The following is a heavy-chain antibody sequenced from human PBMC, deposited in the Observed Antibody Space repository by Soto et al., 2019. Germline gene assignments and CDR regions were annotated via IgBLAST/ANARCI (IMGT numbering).Heavy chain of an antibody. V-gene: IGHV3-30*18. CDR3: AKDRRYSYGSTIDY. J-gene: IGHJ4*02. Sequence: HPGGSLRLSCAASGFTFSSYGMHWVRQAPGKGLEWVAVISYDGSNKYYADSVKGRFTISRDNSKNTLYLQMNSLRAEDTAVYYCAKDRRYSYGSTIDYWGQGTLVTVSS. CDR1: GFTFSSYG. CDR2: ISYDGSNK. D-gene: IGHD5-18*01.